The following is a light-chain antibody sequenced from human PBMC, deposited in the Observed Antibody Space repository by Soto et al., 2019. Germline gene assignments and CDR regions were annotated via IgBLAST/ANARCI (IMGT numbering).Light chain of an antibody. CDR2: ETS. V-gene: IGKV3-15*01. CDR1: QSVNSN. J-gene: IGKJ4*01. Sequence: EIVMTQSPATLSVSPGEGATLSCRASQSVNSNLAWYQQKPGQAPRLLISETSTRATGVTVRFSGSGSGTEFTITISSLQADDFAVYYCQQYNNWSPFTFGVGTKVEI. CDR3: QQYNNWSPFT.